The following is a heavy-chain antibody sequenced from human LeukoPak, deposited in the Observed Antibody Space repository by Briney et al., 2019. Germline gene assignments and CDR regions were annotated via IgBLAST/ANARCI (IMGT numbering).Heavy chain of an antibody. Sequence: PGGSLRLSCAASGFTFSSYWMHRVRQAPGKGLVWVSRINSDASSTSYADSVKGRFTISRDNAKNTLYLQMNSLRTEDTALYYCAKDPTRGYSYGDWYFDLWGRGTLVTVSS. CDR3: AKDPTRGYSYGDWYFDL. CDR2: INSDASST. V-gene: IGHV3-74*01. CDR1: GFTFSSYW. D-gene: IGHD5-18*01. J-gene: IGHJ2*01.